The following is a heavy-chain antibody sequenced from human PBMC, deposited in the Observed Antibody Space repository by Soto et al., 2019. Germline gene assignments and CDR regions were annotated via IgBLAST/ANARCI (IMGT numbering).Heavy chain of an antibody. CDR1: GDSVSSNSAA. CDR2: TYYRSKWYN. V-gene: IGHV6-1*01. D-gene: IGHD5-12*01. CDR3: ARDRPNSGMGWFSFDP. J-gene: IGHJ5*02. Sequence: SQTLSLTCAISGDSVSSNSAAWNWIRQSPSRGLEWLGRTYYRSKWYNDYAVSVKSRITINPDTSKNQFSLQLNSVTPEDTAVYYCARDRPNSGMGWFSFDPWGQGTLVTVSS.